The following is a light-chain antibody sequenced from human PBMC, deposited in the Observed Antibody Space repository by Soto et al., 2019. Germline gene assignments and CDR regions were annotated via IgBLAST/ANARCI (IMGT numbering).Light chain of an antibody. CDR1: QSVTGDK. Sequence: EIVLTQSPGPLSLSPGNSASLSCRASQSVTGDKVAWYQQRPGQAPRLLIYGRSTRATDIPARFRGRGSGTDYTLTINRLEPEDFALYYCQQYGNSPFTFGQGTKLEI. V-gene: IGKV3-20*01. CDR2: GRS. J-gene: IGKJ2*01. CDR3: QQYGNSPFT.